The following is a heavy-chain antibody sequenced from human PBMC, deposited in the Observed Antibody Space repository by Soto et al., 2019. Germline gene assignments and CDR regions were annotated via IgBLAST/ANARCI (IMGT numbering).Heavy chain of an antibody. CDR3: ASTSTVTLNFDY. Sequence: SETLSLTCTVSGVSISSYYWSWIRQPPGKGLEWIGYIYYSGSTNYNPSLKSRVTISVDTSKNQFSLKLSSVTAADTAVYYCASTSTVTLNFDYWGQGTLVTVSS. CDR2: IYYSGST. J-gene: IGHJ4*02. V-gene: IGHV4-59*01. D-gene: IGHD4-17*01. CDR1: GVSISSYY.